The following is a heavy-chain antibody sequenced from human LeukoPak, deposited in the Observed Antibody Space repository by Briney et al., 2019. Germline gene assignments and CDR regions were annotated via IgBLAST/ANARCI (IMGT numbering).Heavy chain of an antibody. J-gene: IGHJ6*02. CDR3: ARAYGDYVAPQQDGMDV. CDR1: GGSISSGDYY. D-gene: IGHD4-17*01. Sequence: PSQTLSLTCTVSGGSISSGDYYWSWIRQPPGKGLEWIGYIYYSGSTNYNPSLKSRVTISVDTSKNQFSLKLSSVTAADTAVYYCARAYGDYVAPQQDGMDVWGQGTTVTVSS. CDR2: IYYSGST. V-gene: IGHV4-61*08.